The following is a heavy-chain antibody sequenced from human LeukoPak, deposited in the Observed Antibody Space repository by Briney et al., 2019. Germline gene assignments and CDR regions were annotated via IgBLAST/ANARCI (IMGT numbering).Heavy chain of an antibody. CDR1: GFTFDDYA. CDR3: AKDLSSAITSALVLDV. CDR2: ITWNRDNI. J-gene: IGHJ6*02. V-gene: IGHV3-9*01. Sequence: GRSLRLSCKVSGFTFDDYAMHWVRQVPGKGLEWVSGITWNRDNIGYGDSVKGRFTVSRDNVKNVLYLQMKSLRPEDTALYYCAKDLSSAITSALVLDVWGQGTTVIVSS. D-gene: IGHD3-22*01.